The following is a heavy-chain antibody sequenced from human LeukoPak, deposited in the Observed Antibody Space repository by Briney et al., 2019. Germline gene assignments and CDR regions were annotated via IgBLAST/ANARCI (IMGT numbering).Heavy chain of an antibody. V-gene: IGHV2-70*11. CDR3: ARDILTGAYNWFDP. CDR2: IDWDDDK. D-gene: IGHD3-9*01. CDR1: GFSLSTSGMC. J-gene: IGHJ5*02. Sequence: SGPALVKPTQTLTLTCTFSGFSLSTSGMCVSWIRQPPGKALEWLARIDWDDDKYYSTSLKTRLTISKDASKNQVVLTMTNMDPVDTATYYCARDILTGAYNWFDPWGQGTLVTVSS.